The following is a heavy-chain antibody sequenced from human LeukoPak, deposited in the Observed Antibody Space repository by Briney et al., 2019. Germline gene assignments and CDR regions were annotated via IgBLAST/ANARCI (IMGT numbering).Heavy chain of an antibody. Sequence: GASVKVSCKAPGYTFTGYYLHWVRQAPGQGLEWMGWINPNSGDTNYAQKFQGRVTMTRDTSISTAYMELSRLRSDDTAVFYCARHSDGGNYHDPFDIWGQGTMATVSS. D-gene: IGHD4/OR15-4a*01. V-gene: IGHV1-2*02. CDR1: GYTFTGYY. CDR2: INPNSGDT. CDR3: ARHSDGGNYHDPFDI. J-gene: IGHJ3*02.